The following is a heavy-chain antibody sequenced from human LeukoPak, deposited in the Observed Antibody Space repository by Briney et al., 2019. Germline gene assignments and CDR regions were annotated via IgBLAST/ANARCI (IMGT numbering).Heavy chain of an antibody. Sequence: GGSLRLSCAASGFTFSSYWMNWVRQAPGRGLVWVSRINSDGSSTSYADSVKGRFTISRDNAKNTLYLQMNSLRAEDTAVYYCARDILQGKLPPEDDAFDIWGQGTMVTVSS. CDR3: ARDILQGKLPPEDDAFDI. CDR1: GFTFSSYW. D-gene: IGHD5-24*01. V-gene: IGHV3-74*01. J-gene: IGHJ3*02. CDR2: INSDGSST.